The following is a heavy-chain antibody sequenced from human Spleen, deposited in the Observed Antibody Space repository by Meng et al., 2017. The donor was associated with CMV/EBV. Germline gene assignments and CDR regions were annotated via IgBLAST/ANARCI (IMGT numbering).Heavy chain of an antibody. V-gene: IGHV1-2*02. Sequence: GYTFTGYYMHWVRQAPGQELEWMGWINPNSGDTYYAQKFQGRVTLTRDTSISTAFMELRWLRSDDTAVYYCTRTNYYNSAGYSHYDYWGQGTLVTVSS. CDR2: INPNSGDT. CDR3: TRTNYYNSAGYSHYDY. CDR1: GYTFTGYY. J-gene: IGHJ4*02. D-gene: IGHD3-22*01.